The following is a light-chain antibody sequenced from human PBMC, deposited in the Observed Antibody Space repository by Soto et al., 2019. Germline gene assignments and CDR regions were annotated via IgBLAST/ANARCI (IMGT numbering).Light chain of an antibody. CDR3: QKYNSARTWT. J-gene: IGKJ1*01. CDR1: QGISNY. Sequence: DIPMTQSPSSLSASVGDRVTITCRASQGISNYLAWYQQKPGKVPKLLIYAASTLQSGVPSRFSGSGSGTDFTLTISSRQPEDVATYYCQKYNSARTWTFGQGTKVEIK. CDR2: AAS. V-gene: IGKV1-27*01.